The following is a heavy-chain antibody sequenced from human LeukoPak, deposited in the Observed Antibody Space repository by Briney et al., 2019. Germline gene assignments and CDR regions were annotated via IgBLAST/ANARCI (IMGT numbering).Heavy chain of an antibody. Sequence: SETLSLTCSVSGGSMNDYYCSWIRQPPGKGPEGIGYIHYSWSTSYNPSRKSRVTISVDTSKHQLSLRLRSVTAADTAVYYCARHAPGYFDFFWGQGALVTVSS. CDR2: IHYSWST. CDR3: ARHAPGYFDFF. D-gene: IGHD3-9*01. V-gene: IGHV4-59*08. J-gene: IGHJ4*02. CDR1: GGSMNDYY.